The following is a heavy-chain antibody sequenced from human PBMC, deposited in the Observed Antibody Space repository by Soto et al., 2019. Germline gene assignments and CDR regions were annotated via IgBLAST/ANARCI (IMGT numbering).Heavy chain of an antibody. CDR3: ARHNSAGRNSNLGYFDY. Sequence: SETLSLTCTVSGGSISSSSYYWGWIRQPPGKGLEWIGSIYYSGSTYYNPSLKSRVTISVDTSKNQFSLKLSSVTAADTAVYYCARHNSAGRNSNLGYFDYWGQGTLVTVSS. CDR2: IYYSGST. J-gene: IGHJ4*02. CDR1: GGSISSSSYY. V-gene: IGHV4-39*01. D-gene: IGHD3-22*01.